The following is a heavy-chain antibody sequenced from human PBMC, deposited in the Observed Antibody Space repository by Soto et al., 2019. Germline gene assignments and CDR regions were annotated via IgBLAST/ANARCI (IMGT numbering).Heavy chain of an antibody. J-gene: IGHJ6*02. CDR3: ARDRSIVGATTGRVGMDV. CDR1: GYTFTSYA. V-gene: IGHV1-3*01. D-gene: IGHD1-26*01. CDR2: INAGNGNT. Sequence: ASVKVSCKASGYTFTSYAMHWVRQAPGQRLEWMGWINAGNGNTKYSQKFQGRVTITRDTSASTAYMELSSLRSEDTAVYYCARDRSIVGATTGRVGMDVWGQGTTVTVSS.